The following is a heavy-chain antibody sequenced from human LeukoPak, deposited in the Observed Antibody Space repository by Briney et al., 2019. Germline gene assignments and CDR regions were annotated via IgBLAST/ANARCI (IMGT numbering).Heavy chain of an antibody. V-gene: IGHV3-30*18. CDR1: GFPYSSYC. CDR3: AKDRSSGPHYYYGMDV. J-gene: IGHJ6*02. D-gene: IGHD6-25*01. Sequence: GGSLSLLCGASGFPYSSYCIHGAPQAPGKAREGGAVLSYLGGDQLYAESVKGRLTIRRDNSNKRGFLQMNSLRGEDTAIYSCAKDRSSGPHYYYGMDVWGRGTTVIVSS. CDR2: LSYLGGDQ.